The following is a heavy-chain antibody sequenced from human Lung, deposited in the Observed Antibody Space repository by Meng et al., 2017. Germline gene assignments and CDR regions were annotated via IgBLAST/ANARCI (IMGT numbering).Heavy chain of an antibody. CDR1: GYTFTSYA. CDR3: ARGDYCGGDCYWFDY. V-gene: IGHV1-3*01. CDR2: INAGNGNT. D-gene: IGHD2-21*02. Sequence: VHLVPYGAEVKKPGASVKVSCKASGYTFTSYAMHWVRQAPGQRLEWMGWINAGNGNTKYSQKFQGRVTITRDTSASTAYMELSSLRSEDTAVYYCARGDYCGGDCYWFDYWGQGTLVTVSS. J-gene: IGHJ4*02.